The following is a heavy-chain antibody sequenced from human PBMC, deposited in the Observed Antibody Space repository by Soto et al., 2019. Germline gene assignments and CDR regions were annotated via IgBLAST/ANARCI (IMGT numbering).Heavy chain of an antibody. CDR3: ARDRCISIIGGLGSMDV. CDR2: INPGNGDT. V-gene: IGHV1-3*01. CDR1: GYSFTTHI. J-gene: IGHJ6*02. Sequence: QVHLVQSGAEVKQPGASVRVSCKASGYSFTTHIMHWVRQAPGQRLEWMGWINPGNGDTRFAQKIPNRVTNTRDTPTITAYMALSSLRSEVTALYYCARDRCISIIGGLGSMDVWGQGTTVTVSS. D-gene: IGHD3-22*01.